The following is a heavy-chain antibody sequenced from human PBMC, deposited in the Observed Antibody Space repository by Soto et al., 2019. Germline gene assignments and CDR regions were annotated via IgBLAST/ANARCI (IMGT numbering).Heavy chain of an antibody. CDR3: ARGNTKRPSGAYWYFDL. V-gene: IGHV4-34*01. CDR2: INHSGST. Sequence: SETLSLTCAVYGGSFSGYYWSWIRQPPGKGLEWIGEINHSGSTNYNPSLKSRVTISVDTSKNQFSLKLSSVTAADTAVYYCARGNTKRPSGAYWYFDLWGRGTLVTVSS. CDR1: GGSFSGYY. D-gene: IGHD1-1*01. J-gene: IGHJ2*01.